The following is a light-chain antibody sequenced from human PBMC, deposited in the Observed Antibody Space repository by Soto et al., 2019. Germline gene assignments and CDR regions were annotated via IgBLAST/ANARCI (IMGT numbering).Light chain of an antibody. V-gene: IGKV3-20*01. Sequence: EIVLTQSPGTLSLSPGERATLSCRASQSVSSTYLAWYQQKPGQAPRLLIYAASSRATVSPDRFSGSGSGTDFTLTISRLEPEDFAVYYCQQYDRSLYTFGQGTRLEI. J-gene: IGKJ2*01. CDR1: QSVSSTY. CDR3: QQYDRSLYT. CDR2: AAS.